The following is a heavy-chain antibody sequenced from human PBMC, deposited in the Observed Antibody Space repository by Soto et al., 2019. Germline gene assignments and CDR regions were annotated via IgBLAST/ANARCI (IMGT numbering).Heavy chain of an antibody. CDR2: INPNSGGT. Sequence: ASVRVSCKASGYTLTGYYMHWVRQAPGQGLEWMGWINPNSGGTNYAQKFQGWVTMTRDTSISTAYMELSRLRSEDTAVDYCVCELTMVGGVILKSFDSWGQGTLVTVSS. CDR3: VCELTMVGGVILKSFDS. J-gene: IGHJ5*01. V-gene: IGHV1-2*04. D-gene: IGHD3-10*01. CDR1: GYTLTGYY.